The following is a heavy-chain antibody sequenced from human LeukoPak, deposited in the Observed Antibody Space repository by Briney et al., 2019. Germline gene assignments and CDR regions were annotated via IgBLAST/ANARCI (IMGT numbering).Heavy chain of an antibody. CDR1: GGTFSSYA. D-gene: IGHD4-23*01. V-gene: IGHV1-69*13. CDR3: ARLLPGGGKAFDI. Sequence: ASAKVSCKASGGTFSSYAISWVRQAPGQGLEWMGGIIPIFGTANYAQKFQGRVTITADESTSTAYMELSSLRSEDTAVYYCARLLPGGGKAFDIWGQGTMVTVSS. J-gene: IGHJ3*02. CDR2: IIPIFGTA.